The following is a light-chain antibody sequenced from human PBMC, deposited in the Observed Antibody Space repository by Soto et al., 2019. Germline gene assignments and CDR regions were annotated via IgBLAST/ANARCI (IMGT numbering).Light chain of an antibody. CDR3: QQYGSSPIT. V-gene: IGKV3D-20*01. Sequence: EIVLTQSPATMSLPPGERATLSCGASESVSYSYVAWYQQKAGLAPRLLIHDASTRASGIPDRFSGSKSGTDFTLTIRGLEPEDAALYYCQQYGSSPITFGQGTRLEIK. CDR1: ESVSYSY. J-gene: IGKJ5*01. CDR2: DAS.